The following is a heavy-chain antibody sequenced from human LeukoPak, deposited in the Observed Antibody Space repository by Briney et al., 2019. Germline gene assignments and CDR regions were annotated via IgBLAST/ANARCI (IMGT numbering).Heavy chain of an antibody. D-gene: IGHD6-13*01. CDR1: RGSFSAYY. J-gene: IGHJ6*02. CDR3: ARGTHRPLVYGTYYYYSLDV. V-gene: IGHV4-34*01. Sequence: SETLSVTCAVYRGSFSAYYWTWIRQPPGKGLEWIGEINHSGSTSSNPSLKSRVTVFVDTSKSQFSLRLTSVTAADTAVYYCARGTHRPLVYGTYYYYSLDVWGQGTTVIVSS. CDR2: INHSGST.